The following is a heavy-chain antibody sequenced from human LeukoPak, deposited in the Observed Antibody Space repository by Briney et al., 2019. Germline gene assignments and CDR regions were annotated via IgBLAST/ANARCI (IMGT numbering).Heavy chain of an antibody. CDR3: ARLDAAAGRYLQFFY. D-gene: IGHD5-24*01. CDR1: GGSISNHY. CDR2: IHDSGST. J-gene: IGHJ4*02. V-gene: IGHV4-59*08. Sequence: SETLSLTCTVSGGSISNHYWSWIRQSPEKGLEWIGYIHDSGSTNYNPSLKSRVTISVDTSKNQFSLKLSSVTAADTAVYYCARLDAAAGRYLQFFYWGQGTLVNVSS.